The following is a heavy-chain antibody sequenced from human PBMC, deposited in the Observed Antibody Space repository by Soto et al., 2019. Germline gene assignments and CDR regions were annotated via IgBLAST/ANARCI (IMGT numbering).Heavy chain of an antibody. CDR3: ARQGTIFGVVINYYYGMDV. Sequence: GESLKISCNGSGYSFTSYWISWVRQMPGKGLEWMGRIDPSDSYTNYSPSFQGHVTISADKSISTAYLQWSSLKASDTAMYYCARQGTIFGVVINYYYGMDVWGQGTTVT. CDR2: IDPSDSYT. CDR1: GYSFTSYW. V-gene: IGHV5-10-1*01. J-gene: IGHJ6*02. D-gene: IGHD3-3*01.